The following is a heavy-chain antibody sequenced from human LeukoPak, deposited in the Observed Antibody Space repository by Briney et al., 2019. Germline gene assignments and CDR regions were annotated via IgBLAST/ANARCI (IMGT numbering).Heavy chain of an antibody. D-gene: IGHD3-10*01. J-gene: IGHJ4*02. CDR1: GYTFTGYY. CDR3: ARGVGYFAAWFGEYYFDY. CDR2: INPNSGGT. V-gene: IGHV1-2*02. Sequence: GASVKVSCKASGYTFTGYYMHWVRQAPGQGLEWMGWINPNSGGTNYAQKFQGRVTMTRDTSTSTVYMELSSLRSEDTAVYYCARGVGYFAAWFGEYYFDYWGQGTLVTVSS.